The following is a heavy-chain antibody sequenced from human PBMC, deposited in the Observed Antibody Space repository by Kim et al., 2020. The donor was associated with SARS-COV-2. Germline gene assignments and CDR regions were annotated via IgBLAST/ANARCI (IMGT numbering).Heavy chain of an antibody. D-gene: IGHD3-9*01. CDR3: AKDPYYDILPNVYYFDY. CDR2: ISYDGSNK. CDR1: GFTFSSYG. Sequence: GGSLRLSCAASGFTFSSYGMHWVRQAPGKGLEWVAVISYDGSNKYYADSVKGRFTISRDNSKNTLYLQMNSLRAEDTAVYYCAKDPYYDILPNVYYFDYWGKGTLVTGS. V-gene: IGHV3-30*18. J-gene: IGHJ4*02.